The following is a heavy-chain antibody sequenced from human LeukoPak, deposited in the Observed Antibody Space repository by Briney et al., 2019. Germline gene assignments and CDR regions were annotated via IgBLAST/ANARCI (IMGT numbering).Heavy chain of an antibody. Sequence: GGSLRLSCAASGFTFSSYAMSGVRQAPGKGLEGVSAISGSGGSTYYADSVKGRFTISRDNSKNTLYLQMNSLRAEDTAVYYCAKIAAAGNYYMDVWGKGTTVTVSS. J-gene: IGHJ6*03. V-gene: IGHV3-23*01. CDR2: ISGSGGST. D-gene: IGHD6-13*01. CDR1: GFTFSSYA. CDR3: AKIAAAGNYYMDV.